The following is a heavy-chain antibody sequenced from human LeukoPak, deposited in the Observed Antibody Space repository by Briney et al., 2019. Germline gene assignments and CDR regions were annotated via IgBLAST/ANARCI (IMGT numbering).Heavy chain of an antibody. J-gene: IGHJ5*02. CDR3: ARDCCTGYSSSIDP. Sequence: PSQTLSLTCTVSGGSISSGGYYWSWIRQHPGKGLEWIGYIYYSGSTYYNPSLKSRVTISVDTSKNQFSLKLSSVTAADTAVYYCARDCCTGYSSSIDPWGQGTLVTVSS. D-gene: IGHD6-13*01. V-gene: IGHV4-31*03. CDR2: IYYSGST. CDR1: GGSISSGGYY.